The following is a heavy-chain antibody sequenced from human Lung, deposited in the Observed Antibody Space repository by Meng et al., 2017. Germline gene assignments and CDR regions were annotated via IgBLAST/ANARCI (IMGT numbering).Heavy chain of an antibody. V-gene: IGHV4-34*01. Sequence: QVQLQQWGGGLLKPSGTLSLTCVVSGGSFSDYYWSWIRQPPGKGLEWIGEINHSGSTNYNPSLESRATISVDTSQNNLSLKLSSVTAADSAVYYCARGPTTMAHDFDYWGQGTLVTVSS. CDR2: INHSGST. D-gene: IGHD4-11*01. CDR1: GGSFSDYY. J-gene: IGHJ4*02. CDR3: ARGPTTMAHDFDY.